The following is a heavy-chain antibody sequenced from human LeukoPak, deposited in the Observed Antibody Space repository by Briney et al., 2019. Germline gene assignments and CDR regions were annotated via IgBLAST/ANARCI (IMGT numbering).Heavy chain of an antibody. V-gene: IGHV1-3*01. CDR1: GYTFTSYA. Sequence: EASVKVSCKASGYTFTSYAMHWVRQAPGQRLEWMGWINAGNGNTKYSQKFQGRVTITRDTSASTAYMELSSLRSEDTAVYYCATVYDSSGGDYWGQGTLVTVSS. CDR2: INAGNGNT. J-gene: IGHJ4*02. CDR3: ATVYDSSGGDY. D-gene: IGHD3-22*01.